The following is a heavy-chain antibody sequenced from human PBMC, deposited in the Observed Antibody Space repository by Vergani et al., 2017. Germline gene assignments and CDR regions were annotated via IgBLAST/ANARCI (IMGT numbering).Heavy chain of an antibody. V-gene: IGHV4-61*02. CDR3: ARETYYYDSSGYYFGFDY. CDR1: GGSISSGSYY. CDR2: IYTSGST. Sequence: QVQLQESGPGLAKPSQTLSLTCTVSGGSISSGSYYWSWIRQPAGKGLEWIGRIYTSGSTNYNPSLKSRVTISVDTSKNQFSLKLSSVTAADTAVYYCARETYYYDSSGYYFGFDYWGQGTLVTVSS. D-gene: IGHD3-22*01. J-gene: IGHJ4*02.